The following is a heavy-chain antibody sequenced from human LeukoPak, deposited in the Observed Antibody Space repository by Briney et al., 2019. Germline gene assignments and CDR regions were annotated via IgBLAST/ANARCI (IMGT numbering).Heavy chain of an antibody. CDR3: ARGYDILTGFDY. J-gene: IGHJ4*02. CDR2: INAGNGNT. CDR1: GYTFTSYA. D-gene: IGHD3-9*01. V-gene: IGHV1-3*01. Sequence: ASVKVSCKASGYTFTSYAMHWVRQAPGQRLEWMGWINAGNGNTKYSQKFQGRATITRDTSASTAYMELSSLRSEDTAVYYCARGYDILTGFDYWGQGTLVTVSS.